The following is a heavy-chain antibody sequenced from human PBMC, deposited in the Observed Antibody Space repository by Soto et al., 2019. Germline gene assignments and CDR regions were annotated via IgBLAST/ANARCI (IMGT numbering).Heavy chain of an antibody. CDR2: IYYTGRT. Sequence: SETPSLTCSISGGSINNYYGSWIRQPPGRGLEWIGNIYYTGRTNYSPSLKSRVTISVDTSKNQFSLKLTSVTAADTAVYYCVRADYSKRADWGQGPQVTVS. V-gene: IGHV4-59*01. D-gene: IGHD4-4*01. J-gene: IGHJ4*02. CDR3: VRADYSKRAD. CDR1: GGSINNYY.